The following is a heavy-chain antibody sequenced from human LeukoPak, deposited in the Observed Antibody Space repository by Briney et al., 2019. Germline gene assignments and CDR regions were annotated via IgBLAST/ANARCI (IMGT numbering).Heavy chain of an antibody. V-gene: IGHV1-69*05. D-gene: IGHD6-13*01. CDR3: ASTHSSWDYYYMDV. CDR2: IIPIFGTA. J-gene: IGHJ6*03. CDR1: ARTFSSYA. Sequence: SVTVSCKASARTFSSYAISWERHAPRQGLEWMGGIIPIFGTANYAQKFQGRITITTDESMSTAYMELSSLRSEDTAVYYCASTHSSWDYYYMDVWGKGTTVTVSS.